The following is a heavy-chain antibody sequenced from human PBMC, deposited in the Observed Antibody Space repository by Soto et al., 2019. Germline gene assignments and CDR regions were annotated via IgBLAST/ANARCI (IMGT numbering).Heavy chain of an antibody. CDR2: ISAYNGNT. D-gene: IGHD2-15*01. Sequence: ASVKVSCKASGYTFTSYGISWVRQAPGQGLEWKGWISAYNGNTNYAQKLQGRVTMTTDTSTSTAYMELRSLRSDDTAVYYCARVGVRYCSGGSCYPPSYYFDYWGQGTLVTV. J-gene: IGHJ4*02. CDR3: ARVGVRYCSGGSCYPPSYYFDY. V-gene: IGHV1-18*01. CDR1: GYTFTSYG.